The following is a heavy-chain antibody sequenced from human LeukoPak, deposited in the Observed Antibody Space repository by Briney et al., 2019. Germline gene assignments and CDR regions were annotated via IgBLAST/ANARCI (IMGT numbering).Heavy chain of an antibody. D-gene: IGHD1-26*01. J-gene: IGHJ4*02. Sequence: QTGGSLRLSCAASGFTFRSYAMSWVRQAPGKGLEWVSAISGSGGSTYYADSVKGRFTISRDNSKNTLYLQMNSLRAEDTAVYYCAKDRGSGSYFDYWGQGTLVTVSS. CDR1: GFTFRSYA. V-gene: IGHV3-23*01. CDR3: AKDRGSGSYFDY. CDR2: ISGSGGST.